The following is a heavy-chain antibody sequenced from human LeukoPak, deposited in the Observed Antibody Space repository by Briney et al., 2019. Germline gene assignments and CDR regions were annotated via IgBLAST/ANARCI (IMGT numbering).Heavy chain of an antibody. J-gene: IGHJ4*02. CDR3: ARARVYYYDSSGYLDY. D-gene: IGHD3-22*01. V-gene: IGHV1-2*02. CDR2: INPNSGGT. CDR1: GYVLIDYY. Sequence: ASVKVSCKASGYVLIDYYMHWVRQAPGQGLEWMGWINPNSGGTNYAQKFQGRVTMTRDTSISTAYMELSRLRSDDTAVYYCARARVYYYDSSGYLDYWGQGTLVTVSS.